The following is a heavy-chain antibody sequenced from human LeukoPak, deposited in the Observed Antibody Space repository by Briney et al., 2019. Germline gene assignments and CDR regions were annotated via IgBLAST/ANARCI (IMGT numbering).Heavy chain of an antibody. CDR3: ATGSGSWEY. V-gene: IGHV3-74*01. Sequence: GGSLRLSCAASGFTFSTHWMHWVRQAPGKGLVWVSRINIDGSSRSYADSVKGRFTISRDNAKNTLYLQMNSLRAEDTAMYYCATGSGSWEYWGQGALVTVSS. J-gene: IGHJ4*02. CDR1: GFTFSTHW. CDR2: INIDGSSR. D-gene: IGHD6-13*01.